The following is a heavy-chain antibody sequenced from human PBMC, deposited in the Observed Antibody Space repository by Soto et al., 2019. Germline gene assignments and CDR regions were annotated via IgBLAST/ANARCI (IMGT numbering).Heavy chain of an antibody. J-gene: IGHJ4*02. Sequence: EVQLVESGGGLVEPGGSLRLSCAASGFTLSNAWMSWVRQAPGKGLEWVGRIQSKTDGGATVYAAPVRGRFTITRDDSKNTLDLQMSSLKTEDTAMYYCTRVNLGKLGYWGQGTLATVSS. CDR3: TRVNLGKLGY. D-gene: IGHD3-16*01. CDR2: IQSKTDGGAT. CDR1: GFTLSNAW. V-gene: IGHV3-15*01.